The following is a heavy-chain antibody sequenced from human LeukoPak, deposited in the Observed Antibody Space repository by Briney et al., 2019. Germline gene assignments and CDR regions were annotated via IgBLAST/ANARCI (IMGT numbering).Heavy chain of an antibody. CDR1: GYSFTSYW. D-gene: IGHD6-13*01. CDR3: ARRKTAAAGTDFDY. J-gene: IGHJ4*02. CDR2: IYPGDSDT. Sequence: GESLQISCKGSGYSFTSYWIGWVRQVPGKGLEGMGIIYPGDSDTRYSPSFQGQVTISADKSINTAYLQWSSLKASDTAMYYCARRKTAAAGTDFDYWGQGTLVTVSS. V-gene: IGHV5-51*01.